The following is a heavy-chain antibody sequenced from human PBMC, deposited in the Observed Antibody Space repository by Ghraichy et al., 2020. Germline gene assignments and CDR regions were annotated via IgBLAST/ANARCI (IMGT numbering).Heavy chain of an antibody. Sequence: SQTLSLTCTVSGGSISSYYWSWIRQPPGKGLEWIGYIYYSGSTNYNPSLKSRVTISVDTSKNQFSLKLSSVTAADTAVYYCARTDYGDYSVWPEFDYWGQGTLVTVSS. V-gene: IGHV4-59*01. CDR3: ARTDYGDYSVWPEFDY. D-gene: IGHD4-17*01. CDR1: GGSISSYY. CDR2: IYYSGST. J-gene: IGHJ4*02.